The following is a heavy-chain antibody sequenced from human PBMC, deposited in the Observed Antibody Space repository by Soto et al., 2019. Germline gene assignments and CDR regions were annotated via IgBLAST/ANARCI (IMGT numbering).Heavy chain of an antibody. CDR1: GFTFSSYA. CDR3: AKDRVPHSGYSYGFYGMDV. D-gene: IGHD5-18*01. V-gene: IGHV3-23*01. J-gene: IGHJ6*02. CDR2: ISGSGGST. Sequence: PGGSLRLSCAASGFTFSSYAMSWVRQAPGKGLEWVSAISGSGGSTYYADSVKGRFTISRDNSKNTLYLQMNSLRAEDTAVYYSAKDRVPHSGYSYGFYGMDVWGQGTTVTVSS.